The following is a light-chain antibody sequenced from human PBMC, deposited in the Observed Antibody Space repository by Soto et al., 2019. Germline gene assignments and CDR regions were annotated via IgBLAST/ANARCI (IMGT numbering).Light chain of an antibody. V-gene: IGKV1-5*01. CDR1: QSIGSW. Sequence: DIQKTQTHSTLSASVGDRVTITCRASQSIGSWLAWFQQKPGKAPKLLIYGASTLESGVPSRFSGSGSGTEFTLTISSLQPDDFATYYCQQYDTYSWTFGQGTKV. J-gene: IGKJ1*01. CDR3: QQYDTYSWT. CDR2: GAS.